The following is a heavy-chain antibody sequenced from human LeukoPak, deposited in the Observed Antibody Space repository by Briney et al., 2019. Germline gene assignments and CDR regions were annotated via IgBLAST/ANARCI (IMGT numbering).Heavy chain of an antibody. CDR1: TYTLTGYS. CDR2: INPNSGAT. Sequence: ASVKVSCKTSTYTLTGYSVHWVRQAPGQGLEWMGWINPNSGATNYAQKFQGRVTMTRDTSISTVYMELSRLTFDDTAVYYCATPFFQTGYSYGSQSDYWGQGTLVSVSS. J-gene: IGHJ4*02. D-gene: IGHD5-18*01. V-gene: IGHV1-2*02. CDR3: ATPFFQTGYSYGSQSDY.